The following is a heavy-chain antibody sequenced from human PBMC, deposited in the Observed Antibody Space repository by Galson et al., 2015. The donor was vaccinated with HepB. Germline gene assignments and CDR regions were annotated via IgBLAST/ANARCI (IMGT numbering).Heavy chain of an antibody. V-gene: IGHV3-23*01. CDR1: GFTFSSYA. CDR3: AKAPIGAGFFFDY. CDR2: ISGSGGST. J-gene: IGHJ4*02. Sequence: SLRLSCAASGFTFSSYAMSWVRQAPGKGLEWVSAISGSGGSTYYADSVKGRFTISRDNSKNTLYLQMNSLRAEDTAVYYCAKAPIGAGFFFDYWGQGTLVTVSS. D-gene: IGHD6-19*01.